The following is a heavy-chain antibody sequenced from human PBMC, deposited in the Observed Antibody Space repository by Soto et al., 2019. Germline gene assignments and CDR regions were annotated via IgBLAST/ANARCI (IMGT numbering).Heavy chain of an antibody. CDR2: IYYSGST. V-gene: IGHV4-59*01. CDR1: GGSISSYY. J-gene: IGHJ6*02. CDR3: ARETRGGKGPDYYYYGMDV. D-gene: IGHD3-10*01. Sequence: TLSLTCTVSGGSISSYYWSWIRQPPGKGLEWIGYIYYSGSTNYNPSLKRRVTISVDTSKNQFSLKLSSVTAADTAVYYCARETRGGKGPDYYYYGMDVWGQGTTVTVSS.